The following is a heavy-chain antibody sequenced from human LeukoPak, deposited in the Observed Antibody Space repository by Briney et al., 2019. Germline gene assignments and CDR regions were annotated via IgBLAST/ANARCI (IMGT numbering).Heavy chain of an antibody. J-gene: IGHJ4*02. V-gene: IGHV3-23*01. CDR2: ISGSGGST. Sequence: GSLRLSCAASGFTFSSYAMSWVRQAPGKGLEWVSAISGSGGSTYYADSVKGRFTISRDNSKNTLYLQMNSLRAEDTAVYYCAKGEWYYYDSSGYYSDYWGQGTLVTVSS. D-gene: IGHD3-22*01. CDR1: GFTFSSYA. CDR3: AKGEWYYYDSSGYYSDY.